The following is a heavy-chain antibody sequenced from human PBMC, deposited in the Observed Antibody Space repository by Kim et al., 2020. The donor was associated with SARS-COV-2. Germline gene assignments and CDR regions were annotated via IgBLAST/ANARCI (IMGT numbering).Heavy chain of an antibody. CDR3: ARDLGATGDY. D-gene: IGHD1-26*01. V-gene: IGHV4-30-2*01. CDR1: GGSISSGGYS. J-gene: IGHJ4*02. CDR2: IYHSGST. Sequence: SETLSLTCAVSGGSISSGGYSWSWIRQPPGKGLEWIGYIYHSGSTYYNPSLKSRVTISVDRSKNQFSLKLSSVTAADTAVYYCARDLGATGDYWGQGTL.